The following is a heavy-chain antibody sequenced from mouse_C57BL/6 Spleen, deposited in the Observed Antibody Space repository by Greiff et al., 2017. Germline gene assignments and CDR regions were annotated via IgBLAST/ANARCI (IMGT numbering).Heavy chain of an antibody. CDR1: GYTFTSYG. J-gene: IGHJ2*02. CDR2: IYIGNGYT. V-gene: IGHV1-58*01. CDR3: ARDSSGYSYSFDY. D-gene: IGHD3-2*02. Sequence: VQLQQSGAELVRPGSSVKMSCKASGYTFTSYGINWVKQRPGQGLEWIGYIYIGNGYTEYNEKFKGKATLTSDTSSSTAYMQLSSLTSEDSAIYYCARDSSGYSYSFDYWGQGTSLTVSA.